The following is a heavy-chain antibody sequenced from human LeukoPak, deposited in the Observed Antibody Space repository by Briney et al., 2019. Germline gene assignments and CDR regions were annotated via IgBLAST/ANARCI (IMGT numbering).Heavy chain of an antibody. CDR2: IKSKTDGGTT. CDR3: TTDMDIVVVPAATLDDY. Sequence: GGSLRLSCAASGFTFSNAWMSWVRQAPGKGLEWVGSIKSKTDGGTTDYAAPVKGRFTISRDDSKNTLYLQMNSLKTEDTAVYYCTTDMDIVVVPAATLDDYWGQGTLVTVSP. J-gene: IGHJ4*02. V-gene: IGHV3-15*01. D-gene: IGHD2-2*03. CDR1: GFTFSNAW.